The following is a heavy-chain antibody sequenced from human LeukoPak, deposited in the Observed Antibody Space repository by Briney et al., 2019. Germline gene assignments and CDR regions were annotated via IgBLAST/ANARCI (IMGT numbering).Heavy chain of an antibody. Sequence: PGESLRISCKGSGYSFSNYWIGWVRQVPGKGLEWMGIIYPGDSDTRYSPSFQGQVTISADKSISTAYLQWSSLKASDTAMYYCARRVEIVVGATYFDYWGQGTLVTVSS. CDR2: IYPGDSDT. D-gene: IGHD1-26*01. CDR1: GYSFSNYW. CDR3: ARRVEIVVGATYFDY. J-gene: IGHJ4*02. V-gene: IGHV5-51*01.